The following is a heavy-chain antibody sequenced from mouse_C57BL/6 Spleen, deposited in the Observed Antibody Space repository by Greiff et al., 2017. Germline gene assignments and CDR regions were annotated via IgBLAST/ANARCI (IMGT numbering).Heavy chain of an antibody. V-gene: IGHV1-22*01. J-gene: IGHJ2*01. CDR2: INPNNGGT. CDR1: GYTFTDYN. Sequence: EVQLQQSGPELVKPGASVKMSCKASGYTFTDYNMHWVQQSHGKSLEWIGYINPNNGGTSYNQEFNGKATLTVNKSSSTAYMQLSSLTYEDPAVYYCATQNWDVRYFDYWGKGTTLTVSS. CDR3: ATQNWDVRYFDY. D-gene: IGHD4-1*01.